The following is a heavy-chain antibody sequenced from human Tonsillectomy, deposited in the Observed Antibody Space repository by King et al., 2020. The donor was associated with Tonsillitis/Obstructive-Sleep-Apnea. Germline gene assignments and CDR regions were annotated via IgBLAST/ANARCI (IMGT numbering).Heavy chain of an antibody. V-gene: IGHV3-64D*06. J-gene: IGHJ4*02. CDR1: GFTFSSYA. D-gene: IGHD2-15*01. CDR2: ISSNGGST. CDR3: VTGPGYCSGGSCYTFDY. Sequence: VQLVESGGGLVQPGGSLRLSCLASGFTFSSYAMHCVRQAPGKGLEYVSAISSNGGSTSYAYSVKGRFTISRDNSKNTLYLQMSSLRAEDTAVYYCVTGPGYCSGGSCYTFDYWGQGTLVTVSS.